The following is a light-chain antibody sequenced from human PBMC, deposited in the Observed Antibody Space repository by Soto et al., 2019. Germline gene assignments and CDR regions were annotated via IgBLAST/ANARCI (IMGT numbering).Light chain of an antibody. J-gene: IGKJ5*01. CDR1: QTISHY. CDR2: AAS. CDR3: QQSSTPPIT. V-gene: IGKV1-39*01. Sequence: DIQQTQSPASLSAYVGGRVTITCRASQTISHYLQWYQQKPGRAPKALIHAASRLQSGVPSRFSGSGSGTDFTLTISSLQPEDSATYFCQQSSTPPITFGQRTRPEIK.